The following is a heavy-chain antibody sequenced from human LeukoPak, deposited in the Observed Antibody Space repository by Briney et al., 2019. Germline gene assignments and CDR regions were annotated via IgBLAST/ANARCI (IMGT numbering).Heavy chain of an antibody. Sequence: SETLSLTCTVSGGSISSGSYYWSWIRQPAGKGLEWIGRIYTSGSTNYNPSLKSRVTISVDTSKNQFSLKLSSVTAADTAVYYCARSPGRSLIISAFDIWGQGTMVTVSS. D-gene: IGHD2-2*01. J-gene: IGHJ3*02. CDR1: GGSISSGSYY. V-gene: IGHV4-61*02. CDR3: ARSPGRSLIISAFDI. CDR2: IYTSGST.